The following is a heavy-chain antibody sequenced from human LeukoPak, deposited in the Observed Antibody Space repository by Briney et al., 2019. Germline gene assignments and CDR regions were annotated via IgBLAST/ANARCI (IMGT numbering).Heavy chain of an antibody. D-gene: IGHD6-19*01. J-gene: IGHJ4*02. CDR3: ARRYSSGTYKGY. Sequence: SVKVSCKASGGTFSSYAISWVRQAPGQGLEWMGRIIPIRGIAICAQKFQGRVTITADKSTSTAYMGLSSLRSEDTAVYYCARRYSSGTYKGYWGQGTLVTVSS. V-gene: IGHV1-69*04. CDR2: IIPIRGIA. CDR1: GGTFSSYA.